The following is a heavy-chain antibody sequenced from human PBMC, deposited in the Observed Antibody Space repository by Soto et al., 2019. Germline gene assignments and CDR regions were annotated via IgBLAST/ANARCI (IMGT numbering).Heavy chain of an antibody. CDR3: AVTVTGSRRPVAH. D-gene: IGHD3-9*01. Sequence: QVQLVQSGAEVKKPGSSVKVSCKASGGTFSSNAISWVRQAPGQGLEWMGGIIPIYASPNYAQNFQGRVTVTADKATGTSYLELSRLKFADSDIYYCAVTVTGSRRPVAHWGRGTVVIVSS. V-gene: IGHV1-69*06. CDR2: IIPIYASP. J-gene: IGHJ4*02. CDR1: GGTFSSNA.